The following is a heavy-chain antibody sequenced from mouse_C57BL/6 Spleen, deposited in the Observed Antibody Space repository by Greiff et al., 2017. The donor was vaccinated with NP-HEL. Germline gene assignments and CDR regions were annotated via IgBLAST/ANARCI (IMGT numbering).Heavy chain of an antibody. CDR3: ASLDGYYGYFDV. Sequence: DVQLVESGGGLVKPGGSLKLSCAASGFTFSSYTMSWVRQTPEKRLEWVATISGGGGNTYYPDSVKGRFTISRDNAKNTLYLQMSSLRSEDTALYYCASLDGYYGYFDVWGTGTTVTVSS. D-gene: IGHD2-3*01. V-gene: IGHV5-9*01. CDR1: GFTFSSYT. CDR2: ISGGGGNT. J-gene: IGHJ1*03.